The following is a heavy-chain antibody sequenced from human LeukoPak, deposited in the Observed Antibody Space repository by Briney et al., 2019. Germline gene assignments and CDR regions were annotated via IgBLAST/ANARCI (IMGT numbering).Heavy chain of an antibody. V-gene: IGHV4-34*01. Sequence: PSETLSLTCAVYGGSFSGYYWSWIRQPPGKGLEWIGEINHSGSTNYNPSRKRRVTISVDTSKNQFSLKLSSVTAADTAVYYCATPGGGGYSFSGLRYWGQGTLVTVSS. J-gene: IGHJ1*01. D-gene: IGHD5-18*01. CDR2: INHSGST. CDR3: ATPGGGGYSFSGLRY. CDR1: GGSFSGYY.